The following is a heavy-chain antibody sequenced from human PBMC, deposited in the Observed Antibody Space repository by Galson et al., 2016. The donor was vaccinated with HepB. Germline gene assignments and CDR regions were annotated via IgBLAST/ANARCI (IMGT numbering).Heavy chain of an antibody. CDR3: ARDSKQWLVRRNWVDP. Sequence: SVKVSCKASGYTFTSYYMHWVRQAPGQGLEWMGIINPSGGSATYAQKFQGRVTMTRDTSTSTVYMELSSLRSEDTALYYCARDSKQWLVRRNWVDPWGQGTLVTVSS. CDR1: GYTFTSYY. CDR2: INPSGGSA. J-gene: IGHJ5*02. V-gene: IGHV1-46*01. D-gene: IGHD6-19*01.